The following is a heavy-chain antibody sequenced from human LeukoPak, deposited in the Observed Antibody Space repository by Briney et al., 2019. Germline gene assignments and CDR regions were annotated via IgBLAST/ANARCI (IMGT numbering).Heavy chain of an antibody. Sequence: PGGSLRLSCAASGFTFSSYGMHWVRQAPGKGLEWVAVIWYDGSNKYYADSVKGRFTISRDNSKNTLYLQMNSLRAEDTAVYYCVRSTTAELWFSFDYWGQGTLVTVSS. CDR2: IWYDGSNK. D-gene: IGHD5-18*01. CDR3: VRSTTAELWFSFDY. CDR1: GFTFSSYG. V-gene: IGHV3-33*01. J-gene: IGHJ4*02.